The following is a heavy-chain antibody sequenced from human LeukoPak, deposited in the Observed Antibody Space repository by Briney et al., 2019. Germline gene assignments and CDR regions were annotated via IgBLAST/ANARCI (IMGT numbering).Heavy chain of an antibody. CDR2: INHSGST. V-gene: IGHV4-34*01. CDR1: GGSFSGYY. J-gene: IGHJ6*02. CDR3: ARERDYSSSYGMDV. D-gene: IGHD6-13*01. Sequence: PSETLSLTCAVYGGSFSGYYWSWIRQPPGKGLEWIGEINHSGSTNYNPSLKSRVTISVDTSKNQFSLKLSSVTAADTAVYYCARERDYSSSYGMDVWGQGTTVTVSS.